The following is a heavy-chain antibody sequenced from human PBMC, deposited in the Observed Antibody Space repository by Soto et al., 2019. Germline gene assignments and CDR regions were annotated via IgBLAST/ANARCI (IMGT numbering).Heavy chain of an antibody. V-gene: IGHV1-69*13. D-gene: IGHD2-2*01. CDR2: IIPIFGTA. J-gene: IGHJ6*02. Sequence: SVKVSCKASGGTFSSYAISWVRQAPGQGLEWMGGIIPIFGTANYAQKFQGRVTITADESTSTAYMELSSLRSEDTAVYYCARPYYCSSTSCYPYYYGMDVWGQGTTVTVSS. CDR1: GGTFSSYA. CDR3: ARPYYCSSTSCYPYYYGMDV.